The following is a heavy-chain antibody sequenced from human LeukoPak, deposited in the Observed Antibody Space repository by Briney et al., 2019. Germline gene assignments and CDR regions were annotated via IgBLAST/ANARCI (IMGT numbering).Heavy chain of an antibody. Sequence: SETLSLTCTVSGGSISSYYWSWIRQPPGKGLEWIGYIHYSGSTNYNPSLKSRVTISVDTSKNQFSLKLSSVTAADTAVYYCARVPYYYDSSGYNIDDAFDIWGQGTMVTVSS. V-gene: IGHV4-59*08. CDR3: ARVPYYYDSSGYNIDDAFDI. J-gene: IGHJ3*02. D-gene: IGHD3-22*01. CDR2: IHYSGST. CDR1: GGSISSYY.